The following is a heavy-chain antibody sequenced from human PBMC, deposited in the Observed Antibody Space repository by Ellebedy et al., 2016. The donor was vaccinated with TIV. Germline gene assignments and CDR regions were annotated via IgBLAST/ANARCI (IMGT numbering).Heavy chain of an antibody. CDR2: IYYSGST. CDR3: ALGGFLEWIT. D-gene: IGHD3-3*01. CDR1: GGSISSSSYY. Sequence: MPSETLSLTCTVSGGSISSSSYYWGWIRQPPGKGLEWIGSIYYSGSTYYNPSLKSRVTISVDTSKNQFSLKLSSVTAADTAVYYCALGGFLEWITWGQGTLVTVSS. V-gene: IGHV4-39*07. J-gene: IGHJ5*02.